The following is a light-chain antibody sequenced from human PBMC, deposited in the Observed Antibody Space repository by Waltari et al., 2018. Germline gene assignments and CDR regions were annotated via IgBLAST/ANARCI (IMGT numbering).Light chain of an antibody. V-gene: IGLV3-1*01. CDR3: QAWDSSTAV. J-gene: IGLJ2*01. CDR1: KLGDKY. Sequence: SYELTPPPSVSVSPGQTARITCSGDKLGDKYACWYQQKPGQSPVLVIYQDSKRPSGIPERFSGSNSGNTATLTISGTQAMDEADYYCQAWDSSTAVFGGGTKLTVL. CDR2: QDS.